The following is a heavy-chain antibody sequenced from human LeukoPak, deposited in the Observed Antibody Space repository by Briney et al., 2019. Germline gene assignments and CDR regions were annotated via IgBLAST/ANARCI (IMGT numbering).Heavy chain of an antibody. V-gene: IGHV3-23*01. CDR1: GFDFGGACG. CDR2: SSGGGETT. Sequence: VDSLRLSCATSGFDFGGACGMGWVRQAPEKGLEWVSTSSGGGETTHYADSVQGRFTISRDNSKNTQYLQMNSLRAEDTAVYYCAKDRSAVVTFLGDCDYWGQGTLATLSS. D-gene: IGHD4-23*01. J-gene: IGHJ4*02. CDR3: AKDRSAVVTFLGDCDY.